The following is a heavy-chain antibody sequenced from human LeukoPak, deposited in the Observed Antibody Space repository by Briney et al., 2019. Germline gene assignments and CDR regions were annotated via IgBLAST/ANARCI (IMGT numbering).Heavy chain of an antibody. D-gene: IGHD4-23*01. Sequence: PGGPLRLSCAASGFTFSNYWMSWVRQAPGKGLEWVANINQHGTDKYYVDSVRGRFTISRDNAKNSLYLQMNSLRAEDTAVYYCAANGGPFDFWGQGTLVTVSS. CDR2: INQHGTDK. CDR1: GFTFSNYW. J-gene: IGHJ4*02. V-gene: IGHV3-7*05. CDR3: AANGGPFDF.